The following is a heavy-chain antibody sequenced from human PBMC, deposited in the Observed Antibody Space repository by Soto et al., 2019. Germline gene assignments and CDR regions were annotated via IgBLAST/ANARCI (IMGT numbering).Heavy chain of an antibody. J-gene: IGHJ4*02. CDR3: VRRVSGNYDY. Sequence: EVQLAESGGGMVQPGGSLRLSCVASGFTFSSDDMHWVRQAPGKGLEYVSSISSNGGTTYYGNSVKGRFTISRDNSKSTLYLQMGSLSAEDMAVYYCVRRVSGNYDYWGQGTLVTVSS. V-gene: IGHV3-64*01. CDR1: GFTFSSDD. D-gene: IGHD1-7*01. CDR2: ISSNGGTT.